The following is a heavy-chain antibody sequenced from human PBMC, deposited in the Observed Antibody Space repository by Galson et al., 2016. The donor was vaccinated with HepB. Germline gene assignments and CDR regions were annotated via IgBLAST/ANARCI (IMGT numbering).Heavy chain of an antibody. Sequence: SLRLSCAGSGFTCSSYALHWVRQAPGKGPEWVAVISYDGSNKYYADSVKGRFTISRDNSRNTLYVHMNSLRAEDTAVYYCVREAGYSNAFGYWGQGTLVTVSS. CDR3: VREAGYSNAFGY. J-gene: IGHJ4*02. CDR2: ISYDGSNK. V-gene: IGHV3-30-3*01. CDR1: GFTCSSYA. D-gene: IGHD4-11*01.